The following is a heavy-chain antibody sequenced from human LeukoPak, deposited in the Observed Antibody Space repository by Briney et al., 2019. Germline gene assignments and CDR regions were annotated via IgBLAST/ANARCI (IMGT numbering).Heavy chain of an antibody. Sequence: PGGSLRLSCAASGFTFSSFGMHWVRQAPGKGLEWVAVISYDGSNKYYADSVKGRFTISRDNSKNTLYLQMNSLRAEDTAVYYCANAGSFDYWGQGTLVTVSS. D-gene: IGHD6-13*01. CDR1: GFTFSSFG. CDR3: ANAGSFDY. CDR2: ISYDGSNK. J-gene: IGHJ4*02. V-gene: IGHV3-30*18.